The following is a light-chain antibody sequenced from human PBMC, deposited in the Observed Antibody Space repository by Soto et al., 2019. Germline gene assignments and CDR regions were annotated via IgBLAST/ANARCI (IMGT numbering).Light chain of an antibody. V-gene: IGKV3-20*01. Sequence: EIVLTQSPGTLSLSPGERATVSCRASQIVSSTYLAWYQQKPGQAPRLLIHSASSRATGIPDRFSGSGSGTDFTLTISRLEPEDVAVYYCQQYGNSPPTTFGGGTKVEIK. CDR1: QIVSSTY. CDR2: SAS. J-gene: IGKJ4*01. CDR3: QQYGNSPPTT.